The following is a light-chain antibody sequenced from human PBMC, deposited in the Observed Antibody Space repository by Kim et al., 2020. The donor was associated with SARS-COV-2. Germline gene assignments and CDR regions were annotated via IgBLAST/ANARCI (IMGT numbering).Light chain of an antibody. Sequence: SASVGDRVTITCRASQSITNWLAWYQQKPGKAPRLLIYKASSLESGVPSRFSGSGSGTEFTLTINSLQPDDFATYYCQQYNSYSYSFGQGTKLEI. V-gene: IGKV1-5*03. CDR2: KAS. J-gene: IGKJ2*03. CDR3: QQYNSYSYS. CDR1: QSITNW.